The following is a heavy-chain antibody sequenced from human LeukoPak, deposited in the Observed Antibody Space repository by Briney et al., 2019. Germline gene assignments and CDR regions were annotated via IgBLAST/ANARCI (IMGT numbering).Heavy chain of an antibody. CDR1: GYSISSGYY. J-gene: IGHJ3*02. CDR3: ARGFSRVGSGDNGPGAFDI. V-gene: IGHV4-38-2*02. CDR2: IYHSGST. Sequence: PSETLSLSCTVSGYSISSGYYWGWIRQPPGKGLEWIGSIYHSGSTYYNPSLKSRVTISVDTSKNQFSLKLSSVTAADTAVYYCARGFSRVGSGDNGPGAFDIWGQGTMVTVSS. D-gene: IGHD4-17*01.